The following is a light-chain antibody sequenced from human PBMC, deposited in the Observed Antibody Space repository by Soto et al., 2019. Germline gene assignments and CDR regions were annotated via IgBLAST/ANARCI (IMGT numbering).Light chain of an antibody. CDR1: SSDVGSYNR. V-gene: IGLV2-18*02. Sequence: QSALTRPPSVSGSPGQSVAISCSGTSSDVGSYNRVSWYQQPPGTAPKLMIYDVSNRPSGVPDRFSGSKSGNTASLTISGLQAEDEADYYCSSFTTSSTYVFGTGTKLTVL. J-gene: IGLJ1*01. CDR3: SSFTTSSTYV. CDR2: DVS.